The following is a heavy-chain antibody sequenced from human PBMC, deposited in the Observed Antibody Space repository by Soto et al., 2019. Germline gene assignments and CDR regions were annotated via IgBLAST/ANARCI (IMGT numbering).Heavy chain of an antibody. CDR1: GYTFTSYD. CDR2: MNPNSGNT. Sequence: QVQLVQSGAEVKKPGASVKVSCKASGYTFTSYDINWVRQATGQGLEWMGWMNPNSGNTGYAQKFQGRVTMTRNTSISTAYMELSSLRSEDTAVYYCARGGYDFWSGYQSLYYYYGMDVWGQGTTVTVSS. D-gene: IGHD3-3*01. CDR3: ARGGYDFWSGYQSLYYYYGMDV. J-gene: IGHJ6*02. V-gene: IGHV1-8*01.